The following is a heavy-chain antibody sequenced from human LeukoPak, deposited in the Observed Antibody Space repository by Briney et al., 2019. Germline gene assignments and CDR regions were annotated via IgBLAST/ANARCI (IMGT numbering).Heavy chain of an antibody. CDR2: INHSGST. Sequence: SETLSLTCAVYGGSFSGYYWSWIRQPPGKGLEWIGEINHSGSTNYNPSLKSRVTISVDTSKNQFSLKLSSVTAADTAVYYCARVTIFGVVIIDYWGQGTLVTVSS. D-gene: IGHD3-3*01. J-gene: IGHJ4*02. CDR3: ARVTIFGVVIIDY. V-gene: IGHV4-34*01. CDR1: GGSFSGYY.